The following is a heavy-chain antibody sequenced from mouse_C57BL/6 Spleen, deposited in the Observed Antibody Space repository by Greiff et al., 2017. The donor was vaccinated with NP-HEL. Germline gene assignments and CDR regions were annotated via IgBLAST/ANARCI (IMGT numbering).Heavy chain of an antibody. V-gene: IGHV1-19*01. CDR3: ARRYYGSDYFDY. CDR1: GYTFTDYY. J-gene: IGHJ2*01. CDR2: INPYNGGT. D-gene: IGHD1-1*01. Sequence: EVQLQQSGPVLVKPGASVKMSCKASGYTFTDYYMNWVKQSHGKSLEWIGVINPYNGGTSYNQKFQGKATLTVDKSSSTAYMELNSLTSEDSAVYYCARRYYGSDYFDYWGQGTTLTVSS.